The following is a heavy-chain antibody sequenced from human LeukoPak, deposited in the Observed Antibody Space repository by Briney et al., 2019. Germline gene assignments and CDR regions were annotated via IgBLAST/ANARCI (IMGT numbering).Heavy chain of an antibody. J-gene: IGHJ4*02. CDR2: ISDSGSNT. D-gene: IGHD3-16*02. V-gene: IGHV3-23*01. CDR1: GFTFNNFA. Sequence: GGSLRLSCAASGFTFNNFAMGWVRQAPGKGLEWVSTISDSGSNTHYADSVKGRFTISRDNSKDTLYLQMNSLRAEDAAMYYCAKDVGVIHFDYWGQGTLVTVSS. CDR3: AKDVGVIHFDY.